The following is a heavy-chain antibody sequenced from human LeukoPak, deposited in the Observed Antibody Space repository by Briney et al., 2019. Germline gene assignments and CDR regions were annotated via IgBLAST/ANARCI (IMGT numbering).Heavy chain of an antibody. V-gene: IGHV4-39*01. CDR3: ARHAFGGYFDL. Sequence: SEALSLTCTVSGGSISSSSYYRGWIRQPPGKGLEWIGSISYGGSTYYNPSLKSRVTISVDTSKNQFSLKLTSVAAADTAVYYCARHAFGGYFDLWGRGTLVTVSS. J-gene: IGHJ2*01. D-gene: IGHD3-10*01. CDR1: GGSISSSSYY. CDR2: ISYGGST.